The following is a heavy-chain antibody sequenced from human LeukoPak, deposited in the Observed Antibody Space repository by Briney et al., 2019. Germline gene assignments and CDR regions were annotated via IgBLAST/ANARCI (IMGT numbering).Heavy chain of an antibody. J-gene: IGHJ4*02. CDR2: IYPIDSDT. V-gene: IGHV5-51*01. Sequence: GESLKISCKGSGYRFTSTWIGWVRLMPGKGLEWMGTIYPIDSDTRYSPSFQGQVTISADKSISTAYLQWSSLRASDTAMYYCATVNSAHWFFDYWGQGTLVTVS. CDR3: ATVNSAHWFFDY. D-gene: IGHD1-26*01. CDR1: GYRFTSTW.